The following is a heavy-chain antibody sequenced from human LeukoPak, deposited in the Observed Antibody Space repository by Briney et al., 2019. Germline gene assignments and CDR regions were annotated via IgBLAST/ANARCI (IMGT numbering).Heavy chain of an antibody. V-gene: IGHV5-10-1*01. D-gene: IGHD3-22*01. CDR2: IDPSDSYT. CDR1: GYSFTTYW. J-gene: IGHJ3*02. CDR3: ARGGYYYDSSDYHSHAYDI. Sequence: GESLKISCQGSGYSFTTYWISWVRQLPGEGLEWMGRIDPSDSYTNYSPSFQGHVTISADKSISTAYLQWSGLKASDTAMYYCARGGYYYDSSDYHSHAYDIWGQGTMVTVSS.